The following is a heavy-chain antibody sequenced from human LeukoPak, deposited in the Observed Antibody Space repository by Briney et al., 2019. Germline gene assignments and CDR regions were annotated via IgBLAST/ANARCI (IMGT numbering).Heavy chain of an antibody. CDR3: TTGLTF. D-gene: IGHD2/OR15-2a*01. CDR1: GFTFNYAW. CDR2: INTKSDGGTT. J-gene: IGHJ4*02. Sequence: GGSLRLSCAASGFTFNYAWMSWVRQTPGKGLEWLGRINTKSDGGTTDYAAPVKGRFTISRDDSKNTVYLQMNSLKTDDTAVYYCTTGLTFWGQGSLVTVSS. V-gene: IGHV3-15*01.